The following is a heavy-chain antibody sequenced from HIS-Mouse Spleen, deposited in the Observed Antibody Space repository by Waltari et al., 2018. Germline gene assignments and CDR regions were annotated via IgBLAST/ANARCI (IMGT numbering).Heavy chain of an antibody. CDR3: ARVSARRYFDY. Sequence: EAQLVETGGGFIQPGGSLRLSCAAAGFIVSSIYMRWVRQGPGKGLECVSVIYIWGSTYYAASVKGRFTISRDNSKNTRYLQMNSLRAEDTVVYYCARVSARRYFDYWGQGTLVTVSS. CDR2: IYIWGST. D-gene: IGHD6-6*01. CDR1: GFIVSSIY. J-gene: IGHJ4*02. V-gene: IGHV3-53*02.